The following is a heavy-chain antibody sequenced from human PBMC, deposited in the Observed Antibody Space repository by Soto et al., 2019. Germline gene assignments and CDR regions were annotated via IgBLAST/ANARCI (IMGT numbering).Heavy chain of an antibody. CDR1: GGTFSSYA. D-gene: IGHD2-8*01. CDR2: IIPILGTA. J-gene: IGHJ6*02. CDR3: AREGGCTNGVCYPHYGMDV. Sequence: QVQLVQSGAEVKKPGSSVKVSCKASGGTFSSYAISWVRQAPGQGLEWMGGIIPILGTANYAQEFQGRVTITADKSTSTAYMELSSLRSEDTAVYYCAREGGCTNGVCYPHYGMDVWGQGTTVTVSS. V-gene: IGHV1-69*06.